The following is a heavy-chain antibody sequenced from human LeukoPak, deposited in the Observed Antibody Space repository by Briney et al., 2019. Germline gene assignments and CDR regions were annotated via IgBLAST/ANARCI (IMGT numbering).Heavy chain of an antibody. CDR2: IYYSGST. CDR1: RGSISSYY. V-gene: IGHV4-59*12. D-gene: IGHD2-8*01. Sequence: SETLSLTSTVSRGSISSYYWSSIRQPPGKGLEWIGYIYYSGSTNYNPSLKSRVTISVDTSKNQFSLKLSSVTAADTAVYSRENGAFSPFGYWGQGTLVTVPS. CDR3: ENGAFSPFGY. J-gene: IGHJ4*02.